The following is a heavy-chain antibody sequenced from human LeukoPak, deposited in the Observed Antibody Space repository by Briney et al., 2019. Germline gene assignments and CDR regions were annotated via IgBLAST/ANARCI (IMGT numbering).Heavy chain of an antibody. CDR3: VRAITGYYFDL. Sequence: PSQTLSLTCTVSGGSINSGGSYWSWIRQLPGKGREWIGYIYYSGTTYYNPSLKSRLTISMDTSKNQFSLKLTSVTPADTAVYYCVRAITGYYFDLWGQGTLVTVSS. V-gene: IGHV4-31*03. D-gene: IGHD5-12*01. CDR1: GGSINSGGSY. CDR2: IYYSGTT. J-gene: IGHJ4*02.